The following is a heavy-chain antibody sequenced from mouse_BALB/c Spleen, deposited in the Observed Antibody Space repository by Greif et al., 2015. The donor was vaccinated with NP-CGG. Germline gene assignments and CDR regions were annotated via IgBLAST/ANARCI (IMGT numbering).Heavy chain of an antibody. J-gene: IGHJ4*01. Sequence: VKLVESGAELVRPGSSVKISCKASGYAFSSYWMNWVKQRPGQGLEWIGQIYPGDGDTNYNGKFKGKATLTADKSSSTAYMQLSSLTSEDSAVYFCARGGDWDDAMDYWGQGTSVTVSS. D-gene: IGHD4-1*01. CDR3: ARGGDWDDAMDY. V-gene: IGHV1-80*01. CDR2: IYPGDGDT. CDR1: GYAFSSYW.